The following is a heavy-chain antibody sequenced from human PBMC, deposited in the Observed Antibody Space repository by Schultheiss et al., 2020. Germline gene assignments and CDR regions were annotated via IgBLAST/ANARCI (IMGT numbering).Heavy chain of an antibody. CDR3: ARRPDFWRGYSL. CDR1: GGYISSYY. D-gene: IGHD3-3*01. V-gene: IGHV4-59*08. CDR2: IYYNGNT. J-gene: IGHJ4*02. Sequence: SETLSLTCTVSGGYISSYYWSWIRQPAGKGLEWIGYIYYNGNTKYNPSLKSRVTISVDTSKNQFSLKLISASASDTAVYYCARRPDFWRGYSLWGQGTLVTVSS.